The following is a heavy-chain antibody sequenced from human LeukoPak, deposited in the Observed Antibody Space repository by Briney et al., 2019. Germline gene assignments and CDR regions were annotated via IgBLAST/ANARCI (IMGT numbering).Heavy chain of an antibody. CDR1: GGSISSYY. CDR3: ARDRLGTDAFDI. Sequence: SDTLSLTCTVSGGSISSYYWSWIRQPAGKGLECIGRIYTSGSTNYNPSLKSRVTMSVDTSKNQFSLKLSSVTAADTAVYYCARDRLGTDAFDIWGQGTMVTVSS. J-gene: IGHJ3*02. CDR2: IYTSGST. D-gene: IGHD6-19*01. V-gene: IGHV4-4*07.